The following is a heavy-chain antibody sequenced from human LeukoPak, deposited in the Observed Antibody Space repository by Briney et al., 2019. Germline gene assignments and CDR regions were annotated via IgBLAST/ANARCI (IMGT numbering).Heavy chain of an antibody. CDR2: ISSSSSYI. J-gene: IGHJ3*02. CDR3: AKQSTIFGVVTLRDAFDI. V-gene: IGHV3-21*01. CDR1: GFTFSSYS. D-gene: IGHD3-3*01. Sequence: PGGSLRLSCAASGFTFSSYSMNWVRQAPGKGLEWVSSISSSSSYIYYADSVKGRFTISRDNSKNTLYLQMNSLRAEDTAVYYCAKQSTIFGVVTLRDAFDIWGQGTMVTVSS.